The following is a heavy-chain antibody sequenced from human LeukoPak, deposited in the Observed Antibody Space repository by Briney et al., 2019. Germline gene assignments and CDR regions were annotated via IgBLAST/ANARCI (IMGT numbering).Heavy chain of an antibody. CDR1: GGSISSYY. J-gene: IGHJ3*02. Sequence: RTSETLSLTCTVSGGSISSYYWSWVRQPPGKGLEWIGYIYYSGSTNYNPSLKSRVTISVDTSKNQFSLKLSSVTAADTAVYYCARGVPIGNAFDIWGQGTMVTVSS. CDR3: ARGVPIGNAFDI. CDR2: IYYSGST. D-gene: IGHD1-1*01. V-gene: IGHV4-59*01.